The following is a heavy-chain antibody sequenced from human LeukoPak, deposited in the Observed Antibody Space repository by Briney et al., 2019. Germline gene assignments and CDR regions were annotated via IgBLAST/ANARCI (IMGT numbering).Heavy chain of an antibody. CDR2: ISSSGSTI. J-gene: IGHJ5*02. Sequence: GGSLRLSCAASGFTFSGYEMNWVRQAPGKGLEWVSYISSSGSTIYYADSVKGRFTISRDNAKNSLYLQMNSLRAEDTAVYYCASGSYWTNWFDPWGQGTLVTVSS. D-gene: IGHD1-26*01. CDR1: GFTFSGYE. CDR3: ASGSYWTNWFDP. V-gene: IGHV3-48*03.